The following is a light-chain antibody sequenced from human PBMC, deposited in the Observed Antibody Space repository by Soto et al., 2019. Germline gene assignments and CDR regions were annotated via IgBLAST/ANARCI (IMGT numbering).Light chain of an antibody. Sequence: EVVMWQSPATLSVSPGEGATLSCRASQGIGDTLAWYQHKPGQTPRLLIYDTSTRATGVPTRFSGSGSGTDFTLTISSLQSEDFAVYYCHQRGSWPRGTFGQGTMVDI. V-gene: IGKV3-15*01. J-gene: IGKJ1*01. CDR3: HQRGSWPRGT. CDR1: QGIGDT. CDR2: DTS.